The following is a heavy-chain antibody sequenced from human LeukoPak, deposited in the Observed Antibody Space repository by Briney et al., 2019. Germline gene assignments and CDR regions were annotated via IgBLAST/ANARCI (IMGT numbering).Heavy chain of an antibody. D-gene: IGHD1-26*01. J-gene: IGHJ3*02. CDR2: ISSDSNYI. CDR1: GFTFSSYS. CDR3: ARIESVGATPSIGAFDI. Sequence: PGGSLRLSCAGSGFTFSSYSMNWVRQAPGKGLEWVSSISSDSNYIYYVDSVKGRFTFSRDNAKNSLYLQMNSLRAEDTAVYYCARIESVGATPSIGAFDIWGQGTMVTVSS. V-gene: IGHV3-21*01.